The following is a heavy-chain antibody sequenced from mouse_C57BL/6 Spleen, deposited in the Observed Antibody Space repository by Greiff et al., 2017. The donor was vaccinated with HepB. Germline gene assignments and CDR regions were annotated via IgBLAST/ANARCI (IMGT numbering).Heavy chain of an antibody. CDR2: ISDGGSYT. CDR1: GFTFSSYA. V-gene: IGHV5-4*01. CDR3: AREGFYAMDY. J-gene: IGHJ4*01. Sequence: EVMLVESGGGLVKPGGSLKLSCAASGFTFSSYAMSWVRQTPEKRLEWVATISDGGSYTYYPDKVKGRFTISRDNAKNNLYLQKSHLKSEDTAMYYCAREGFYAMDYWGQGTSVTVSS.